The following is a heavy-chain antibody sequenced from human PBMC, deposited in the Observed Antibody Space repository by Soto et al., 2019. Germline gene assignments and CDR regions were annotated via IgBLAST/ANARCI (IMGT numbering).Heavy chain of an antibody. Sequence: GGSLRLSCAGSGFIFSGYSMNWVRQAPGKGLEWVSSISTTSTYIYYADSVKGRFTVSRDNAKNSLYLQMTGLRPEDTAMYYCARDGIVRTTDFFDYWGQGTLVTVSS. J-gene: IGHJ4*02. V-gene: IGHV3-21*01. D-gene: IGHD3-22*01. CDR3: ARDGIVRTTDFFDY. CDR2: ISTTSTYI. CDR1: GFIFSGYS.